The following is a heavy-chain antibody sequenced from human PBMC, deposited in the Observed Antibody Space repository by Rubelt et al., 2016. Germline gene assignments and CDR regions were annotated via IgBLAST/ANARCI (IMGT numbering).Heavy chain of an antibody. J-gene: IGHJ2*01. V-gene: IGHV4-39*07. CDR2: GST. CDR3: ARETAYYDYVWGSYTTDYWYFDL. D-gene: IGHD3-16*01. Sequence: GSTYYNPSLKSRVTISVDTSKNQFSLKLSSETAADTAVYYCARETAYYDYVWGSYTTDYWYFDLWGRGTLVTVSS.